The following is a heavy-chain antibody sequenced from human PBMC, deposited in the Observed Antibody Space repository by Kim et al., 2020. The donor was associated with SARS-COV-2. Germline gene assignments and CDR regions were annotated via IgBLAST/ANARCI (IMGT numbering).Heavy chain of an antibody. CDR2: TIDSGVST. CDR1: GFTFRDYA. J-gene: IGHJ6*02. Sequence: EGSLRLSCEASGFTFRDYAMNWVRQAPGKGLEWVAATIDSGVSTYYADSVKGXFTISRDNSRNTLFLQMHSLRVEDTATYYCTRNNSRAFSSGSMDVWGQGTMVTVSS. D-gene: IGHD3-3*01. V-gene: IGHV3-23*01. CDR3: TRNNSRAFSSGSMDV.